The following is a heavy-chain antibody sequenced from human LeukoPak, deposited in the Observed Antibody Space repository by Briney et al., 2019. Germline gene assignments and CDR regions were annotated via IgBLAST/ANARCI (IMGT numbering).Heavy chain of an antibody. J-gene: IGHJ6*03. V-gene: IGHV3-66*01. CDR2: IYSGGST. CDR3: AREDSDYYYMDV. CDR1: GYSFTTYW. Sequence: GESLKISCKGSGYSFTTYWIAWVRQAPGKGLEWVSVIYSGGSTYYADSVKGRFTISRDNPKNTLYLQMNSLRAEDTAVYYCAREDSDYYYMDVWGKGTTVTISS.